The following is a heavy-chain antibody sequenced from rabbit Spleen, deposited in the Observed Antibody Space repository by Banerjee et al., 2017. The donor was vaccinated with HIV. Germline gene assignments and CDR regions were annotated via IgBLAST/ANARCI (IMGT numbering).Heavy chain of an antibody. CDR2: IYTGSSGST. CDR1: GFSLSSRYY. J-gene: IGHJ2*01. D-gene: IGHD1-1*01. V-gene: IGHV1S40*01. Sequence: QSLEESGGDLVKPEGSLTLTCTASGFSLSSRYYMCWVRQAPGKGLEWIGCIYTGSSGSTYYASWAKGRFTISKASSTTVTLQMTSLTAADTATYFCARNYVNAFNPWGPGTLVTVS. CDR3: ARNYVNAFNP.